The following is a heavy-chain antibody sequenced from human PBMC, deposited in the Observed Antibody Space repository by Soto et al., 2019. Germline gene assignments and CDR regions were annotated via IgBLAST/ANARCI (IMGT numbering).Heavy chain of an antibody. CDR1: GFTFSSYW. D-gene: IGHD2-21*01. J-gene: IGHJ3*02. CDR3: ARVPYCGGDCYFWGLGAFDI. V-gene: IGHV3-74*01. Sequence: EVQLVESGGGLVQPGGSLRLSCAASGFTFSSYWMHWVRQAPGKGLVWVSRINSDGSSTSYADSVKGRFTISRDNAKNTLYLQMNSLRAEDTAVYYWARVPYCGGDCYFWGLGAFDIWGQGTMGTVSS. CDR2: INSDGSST.